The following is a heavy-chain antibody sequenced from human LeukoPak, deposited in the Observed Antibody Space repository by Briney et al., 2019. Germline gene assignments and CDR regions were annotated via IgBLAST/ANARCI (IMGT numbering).Heavy chain of an antibody. D-gene: IGHD5-12*01. Sequence: PSETLSLTCTVYGGSVSSGSYNWSWIRQPPGKGLEWIGYIYYSGSTNYNPSLKSRVTISVDTSKNQFSLKLSSVTAADTAVYYCARFRLQLGFDYWGQGTLVTVSS. CDR3: ARFRLQLGFDY. J-gene: IGHJ4*02. CDR2: IYYSGST. V-gene: IGHV4-61*01. CDR1: GGSVSSGSYN.